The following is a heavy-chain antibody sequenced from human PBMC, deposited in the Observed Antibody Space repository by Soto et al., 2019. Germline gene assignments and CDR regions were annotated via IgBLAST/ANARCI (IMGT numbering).Heavy chain of an antibody. CDR3: AREKWGSGSRWLDP. J-gene: IGHJ5*02. V-gene: IGHV1-18*01. Sequence: ASVKVSCKASGYTFTRYGISWVRQAPGQGLEWMGWISGYNGDTKYAQKFQGRVTMTVDTSASTAYMELSSLTSEDTAVYYCAREKWGSGSRWLDPWGQGTLVTVSS. CDR2: ISGYNGDT. CDR1: GYTFTRYG. D-gene: IGHD6-19*01.